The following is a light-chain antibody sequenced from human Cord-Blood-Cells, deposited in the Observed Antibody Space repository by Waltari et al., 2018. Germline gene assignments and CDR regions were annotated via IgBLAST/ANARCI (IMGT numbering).Light chain of an antibody. Sequence: QSAPTQPASVSGSPGQSITISCTGTSSDVGSYNLVSWYQQHPGKAPKLMIYEGSKRPSGVSNRFSGSKSGNTASLTISGLQAEDEADYYCCSYVGSSTYVVFGGGTKLTVL. V-gene: IGLV2-23*01. CDR3: CSYVGSSTYVV. CDR1: SSDVGSYNL. J-gene: IGLJ2*01. CDR2: EGS.